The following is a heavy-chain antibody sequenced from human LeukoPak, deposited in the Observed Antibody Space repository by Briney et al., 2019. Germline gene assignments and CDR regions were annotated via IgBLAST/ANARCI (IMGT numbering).Heavy chain of an antibody. J-gene: IGHJ4*02. CDR3: ARGNYYDSSGPPSGLDY. V-gene: IGHV4-31*03. D-gene: IGHD3-22*01. CDR2: IYYSGST. Sequence: PSETLSLTCTVSGGSISSGGYYWSWIRQHPGKGLEWIGYIYYSGSTYYNPSLKSRVTLSVATSKHQFSLKLSSVPAADTAVYYCARGNYYDSSGPPSGLDYWGQGTLVTVSS. CDR1: GGSISSGGYY.